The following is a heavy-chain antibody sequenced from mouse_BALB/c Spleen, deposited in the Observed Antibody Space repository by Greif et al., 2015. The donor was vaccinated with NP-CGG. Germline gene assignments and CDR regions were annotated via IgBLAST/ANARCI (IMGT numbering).Heavy chain of an antibody. CDR3: ARGVRPDY. J-gene: IGHJ2*01. D-gene: IGHD2-14*01. V-gene: IGHV1S130*01. CDR2: IHPNSGNT. CDR1: GYTFTSSW. Sequence: QVQLQQSGSVLVRPGASVKLSCKASGYTFTSSWMHWAKQRPGQGLEWIGEIHPNSGNTNYNEKFKGKATLTVDTSSSTAYVDLSSLTSEDSAVYYCARGVRPDYWGQGTTLTVSS.